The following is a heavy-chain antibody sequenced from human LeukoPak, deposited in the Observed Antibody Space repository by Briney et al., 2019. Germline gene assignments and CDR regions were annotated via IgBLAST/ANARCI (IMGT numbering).Heavy chain of an antibody. CDR1: GGSISSSSYY. J-gene: IGHJ4*02. Sequence: SETLSLTCTVSGGSISSSSYYWGWIRQPPGKGLEWIGSIYYSGSTYYNPSLKSRVTISVDTSKNQFSLKLSSVTAADTAVYYCARNERATRDLDYWGQGTLVTVSS. CDR2: IYYSGST. V-gene: IGHV4-39*07. CDR3: ARNERATRDLDY. D-gene: IGHD1-26*01.